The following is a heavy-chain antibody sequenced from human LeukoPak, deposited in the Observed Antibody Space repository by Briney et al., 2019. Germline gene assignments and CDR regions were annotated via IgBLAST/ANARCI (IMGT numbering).Heavy chain of an antibody. D-gene: IGHD5-18*01. V-gene: IGHV1-69*04. CDR1: GGTFSSYA. J-gene: IGHJ6*02. Sequence: SVKVSCKASGGTFSSYAISWVRQAPGQGLEWMGRIIPILGIANYAQKFQGRVTITADKSTSTAYMELSSLRSEDTAVYYCARDFFYARGYSYGYSSHYYYGMDVWGQGTTVTVSS. CDR3: ARDFFYARGYSYGYSSHYYYGMDV. CDR2: IIPILGIA.